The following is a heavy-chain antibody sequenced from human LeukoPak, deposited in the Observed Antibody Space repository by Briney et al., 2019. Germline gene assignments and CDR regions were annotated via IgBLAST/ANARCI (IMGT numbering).Heavy chain of an antibody. D-gene: IGHD3-22*01. CDR3: ARESMIVVVDY. CDR1: GFTFSSYW. CDR2: INQDGSEK. V-gene: IGHV3-7*01. J-gene: IGHJ4*02. Sequence: PGGSLRLSCAASGFTFSSYWMSWVRQAPGKGLEWVANINQDGSEKYYVDSVKGRFTISRDNAKNSLYLQMNSLRAEDTAVYYCARESMIVVVDYWGQGTLVTVSS.